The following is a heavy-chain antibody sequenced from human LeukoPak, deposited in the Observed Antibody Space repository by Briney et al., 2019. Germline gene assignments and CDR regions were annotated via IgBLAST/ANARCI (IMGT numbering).Heavy chain of an antibody. CDR2: ITGSGART. Sequence: GGSLRLSCATSGFIFSSYAMSWVRQAPGKGLEWVSDITGSGARTYYADSVKGRFTISRDNSKNTLYLQINSQRAEDTAVYYCARGAYYYDSSGYYLVPTDFDYWGQGTLVTVSS. CDR1: GFIFSSYA. D-gene: IGHD3-22*01. J-gene: IGHJ4*02. V-gene: IGHV3-23*01. CDR3: ARGAYYYDSSGYYLVPTDFDY.